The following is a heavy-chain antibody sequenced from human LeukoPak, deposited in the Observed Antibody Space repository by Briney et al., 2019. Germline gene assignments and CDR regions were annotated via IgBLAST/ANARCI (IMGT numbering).Heavy chain of an antibody. CDR1: GYTLTELS. J-gene: IGHJ4*02. CDR2: FDPEDGET. Sequence: ASVKVSCKVSGYTLTELSMHWVRQAPGKGLEWMGGFDPEDGETIYAQKFQGRVTMTEDTSTDTAYMELSSLRSEDTAVYYCARARNYDILTGYWTHFDYWGQGTLVTVSS. CDR3: ARARNYDILTGYWTHFDY. D-gene: IGHD3-9*01. V-gene: IGHV1-24*01.